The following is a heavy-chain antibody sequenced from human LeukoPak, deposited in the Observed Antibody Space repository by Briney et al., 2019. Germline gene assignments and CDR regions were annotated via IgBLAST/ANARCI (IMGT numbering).Heavy chain of an antibody. J-gene: IGHJ6*03. CDR1: GGSISSYY. Sequence: SETLSLTCTVSGGSISSYYWSWIRQPPGKGLEWIGYIYYSGSTNYNPSLKSRVTISVDTSKNQFSLKPSSVTAADTAVYYCARAVRLGSNYYYMDVWGEGTTVIVSS. CDR2: IYYSGST. V-gene: IGHV4-59*01. CDR3: ARAVRLGSNYYYMDV. D-gene: IGHD3-16*01.